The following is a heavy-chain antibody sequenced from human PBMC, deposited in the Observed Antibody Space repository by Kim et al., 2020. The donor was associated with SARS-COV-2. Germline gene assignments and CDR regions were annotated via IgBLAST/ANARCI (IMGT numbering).Heavy chain of an antibody. D-gene: IGHD3-10*01. CDR1: GYSISSGYY. V-gene: IGHV4-38-2*02. J-gene: IGHJ4*02. CDR2: IYHSGST. CDR3: ARDCYYYGSGSYYTYYFDY. Sequence: SETLSLTCTVSGYSISSGYYWGWIRQPPGKGLEWIGSIYHSGSTYYNPSLKSRVTISVDTSKNQFSLKLSSVTAADTAVYYCARDCYYYGSGSYYTYYFDYWGQGTLVTVSS.